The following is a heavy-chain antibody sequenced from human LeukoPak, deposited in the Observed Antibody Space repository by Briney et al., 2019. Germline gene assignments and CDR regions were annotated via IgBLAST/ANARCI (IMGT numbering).Heavy chain of an antibody. V-gene: IGHV3-30*02. CDR3: AKDRTPGYPDAFDI. D-gene: IGHD4-23*01. J-gene: IGHJ3*02. CDR2: IRYDGSNK. CDR1: GFTFSSYG. Sequence: GGSLRLSCAASGFTFSSYGIHWVRQAPGKGLEWVAFIRYDGSNKYYADSVKGRFTISRDNSKNTLYLQMNSLRAEDTAVYYCAKDRTPGYPDAFDIWGQGTMVTVPS.